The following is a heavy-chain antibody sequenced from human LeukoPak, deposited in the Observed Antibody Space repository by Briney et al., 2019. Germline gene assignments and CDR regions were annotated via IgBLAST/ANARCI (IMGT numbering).Heavy chain of an antibody. CDR2: INPNSGGT. V-gene: IGHV1-2*02. CDR1: GYTFTGYY. J-gene: IGHJ4*02. Sequence: ASVTVSCTASGYTFTGYYMHWVRQAPGQGLEWMGWINPNSGGTKYAQKFQGRVTMTRDTSISTAYMELSRLRSDDTAVYYCARTGYSSSYRFTGDYWGQGTLVTVSS. CDR3: ARTGYSSSYRFTGDY. D-gene: IGHD6-13*01.